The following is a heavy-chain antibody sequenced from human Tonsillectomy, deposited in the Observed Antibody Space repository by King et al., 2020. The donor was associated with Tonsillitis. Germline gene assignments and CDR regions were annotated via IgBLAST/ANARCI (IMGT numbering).Heavy chain of an antibody. J-gene: IGHJ6*02. Sequence: VQLVESGGGVVQPGGSLRLSCAASGFTFTGYGMHWVRQAPGKGRGWGAFIRIEGGIKYYADSVKGRFTISRDNSKNTLYLQMNSLRAEDTAVYYYAKSQAVAGHYYYYGMDDWGQGTTVTVSS. CDR3: AKSQAVAGHYYYYGMDD. D-gene: IGHD6-19*01. CDR1: GFTFTGYG. V-gene: IGHV3-30*02. CDR2: IRIEGGIK.